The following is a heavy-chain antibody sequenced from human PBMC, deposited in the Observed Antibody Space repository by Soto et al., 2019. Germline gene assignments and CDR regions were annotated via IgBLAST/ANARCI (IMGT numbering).Heavy chain of an antibody. D-gene: IGHD3-3*01. J-gene: IGHJ6*01. CDR2: IKQDGSEK. CDR1: GFTFSSYW. V-gene: IGHV3-7*03. Sequence: PWGSLRLSCAASGFTFSSYWMSLVRQSPGKGLEWVANIKQDGSEKYYVDSVKGRFTISRDNAKNSLYLQMNRLRAEDTAVYYCARGFLGNYYHYGMDVWGKGHTITASS. CDR3: ARGFLGNYYHYGMDV.